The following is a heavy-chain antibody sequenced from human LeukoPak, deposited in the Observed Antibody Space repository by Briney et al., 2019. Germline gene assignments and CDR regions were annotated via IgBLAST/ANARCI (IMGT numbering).Heavy chain of an antibody. CDR1: GASISSFY. Sequence: SETLSLTCTVSGASISSFYWSWIRQPPGKGLEWIGYIYYSGSTYYNPSLKSRVTISVDTSKNQFSLKLSSVTAADTAVYYCARVVEGGLDSSGYLDYWGQGTLVTVSS. D-gene: IGHD3-22*01. J-gene: IGHJ4*02. CDR2: IYYSGST. V-gene: IGHV4-30-4*08. CDR3: ARVVEGGLDSSGYLDY.